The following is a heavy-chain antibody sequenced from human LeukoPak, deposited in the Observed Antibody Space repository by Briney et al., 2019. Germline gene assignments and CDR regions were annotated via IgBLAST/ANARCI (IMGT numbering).Heavy chain of an antibody. D-gene: IGHD6-25*01. CDR2: IKSKIDGGTI. V-gene: IGHV3-15*01. J-gene: IGHJ4*02. Sequence: GSLRLSCVASGFTFSDAWMSWVRQAPGKGLEWVGRIKSKIDGGTIDYGAPVKGRFTISRDDSRNTLYLQMNSLKTEDTAVYYCTTRRQDGCWGQGTLDTVS. CDR1: GFTFSDAW. CDR3: TTRRQDGC.